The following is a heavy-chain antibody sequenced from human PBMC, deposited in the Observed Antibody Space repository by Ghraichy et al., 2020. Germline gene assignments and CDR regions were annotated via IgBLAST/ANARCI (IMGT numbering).Heavy chain of an antibody. CDR1: GFTFSSYW. J-gene: IGHJ3*01. V-gene: IGHV3-7*01. CDR3: GRDLFRRQQLTFDV. Sequence: GESLNISCAASGFTFSSYWMSWVRQAPGKGLEWVANIKYDGSGKYYVDSVKGRFTISRDNAKNSLYLQMNSLRAEDTAVYYCGRDLFRRQQLTFDVWGQGTMVTVSS. D-gene: IGHD6-13*01. CDR2: IKYDGSGK.